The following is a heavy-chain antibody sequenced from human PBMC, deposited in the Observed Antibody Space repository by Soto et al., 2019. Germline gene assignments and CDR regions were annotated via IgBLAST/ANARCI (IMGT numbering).Heavy chain of an antibody. V-gene: IGHV3-23*01. CDR3: AKGDTTMITDYYAMDV. CDR2: ISGSGGSE. CDR1: GFTFTSYA. D-gene: IGHD5-18*01. J-gene: IGHJ6*02. Sequence: PGGSLRLSCAVSGFTFTSYAMTWVRQAPGKGLEWVSAISGSGGSEFYADSVKGRFTISRDNSKNTLYLQMKSLRAEDTALYYCAKGDTTMITDYYAMDVWGQGNTVTVSS.